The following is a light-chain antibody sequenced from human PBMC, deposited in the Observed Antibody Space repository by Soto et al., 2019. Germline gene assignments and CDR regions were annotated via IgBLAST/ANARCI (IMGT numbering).Light chain of an antibody. CDR1: QSISHY. V-gene: IGKV1-39*01. J-gene: IGKJ3*01. CDR3: QQSYSTLIFT. CDR2: SAS. Sequence: DIQMTQSPSSLSASVGDRVTITCRASQSISHYLNWYQQKPGKAPKLLIYSASSLQSGVPSRFSGSGSGTDFTLTISSLQPEDFATYYCQQSYSTLIFTFGPGTKVEMK.